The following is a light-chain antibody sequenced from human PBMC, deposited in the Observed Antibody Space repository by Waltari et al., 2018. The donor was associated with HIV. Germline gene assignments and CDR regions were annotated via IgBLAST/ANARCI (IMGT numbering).Light chain of an antibody. J-gene: IGKJ2*01. CDR1: QSVSSY. V-gene: IGKV3-11*01. CDR2: DAS. Sequence: EIVLTQSPATLSLSPGERATLSCRASQSVSSYLAWYQQKPGQAPRLLIYDASNRATGSPARFSGSGSGTDFTLTISSLEPEDFAVYYCQQRSNCFGQGTKLEIK. CDR3: QQRSNC.